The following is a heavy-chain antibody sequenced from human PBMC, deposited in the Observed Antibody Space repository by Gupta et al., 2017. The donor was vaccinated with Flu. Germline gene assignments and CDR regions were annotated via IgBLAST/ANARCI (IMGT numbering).Heavy chain of an antibody. Sequence: QVQLVESGGGVVKPGKSLRLSCAASGFTFSSYAMHWVRQAPGKGLEWVALIWNDGINTYYADSVKGRFTISRDKSTLFLQMNSLRAEDTAIYFCAREALELATALDNWGQGALVTVSS. CDR3: AREALELATALDN. CDR1: GFTFSSYA. V-gene: IGHV3-33*01. J-gene: IGHJ4*02. D-gene: IGHD5-24*01. CDR2: IWNDGINT.